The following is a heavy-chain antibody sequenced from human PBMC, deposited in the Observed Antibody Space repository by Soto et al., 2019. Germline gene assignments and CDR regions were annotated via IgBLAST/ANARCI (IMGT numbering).Heavy chain of an antibody. D-gene: IGHD3-10*01. Sequence: ASVKVSCKASGYTFTSYGISWVRQAPGQGLEWMGWISAYNGNTNYAQKLQGRVTMTTDTSTSTAYMELRSLRSDDTAVYYCARGYYGSGSYAKDYYYYDMDVWGQGTTVTGS. CDR1: GYTFTSYG. CDR2: ISAYNGNT. CDR3: ARGYYGSGSYAKDYYYYDMDV. J-gene: IGHJ6*02. V-gene: IGHV1-18*01.